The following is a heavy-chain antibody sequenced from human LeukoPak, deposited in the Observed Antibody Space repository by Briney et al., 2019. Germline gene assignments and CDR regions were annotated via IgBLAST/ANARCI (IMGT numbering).Heavy chain of an antibody. CDR2: IKSDGSST. CDR1: GFTFSSYW. V-gene: IGHV3-74*01. D-gene: IGHD3-3*01. J-gene: IGHJ5*02. Sequence: GGSLRHSCAASGFTFSSYWMHWVRQAPGKGLVWVSRIKSDGSSTRYADSVKGRFTISRDNAKNTLYLQMNSLRAEDTAVYYCARGRAYYDFWSGYYNLFDPWGQGTLVTVSS. CDR3: ARGRAYYDFWSGYYNLFDP.